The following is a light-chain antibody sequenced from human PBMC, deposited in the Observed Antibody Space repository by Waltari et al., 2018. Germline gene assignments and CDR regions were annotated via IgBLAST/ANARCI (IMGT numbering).Light chain of an antibody. CDR2: DAS. CDR1: QDISNS. V-gene: IGKV1-33*01. J-gene: IGKJ4*01. CDR3: QHYSSIPPGLT. Sequence: DIQMTQSPPSLSAAVGNRVTITCQASQDISNSLNWYQQKPGTAPKLLIYDASNLETGVPSRFSGSGSGTNFIFTISSLQPEDCATYYCQHYSSIPPGLTFGGGTRVEMK.